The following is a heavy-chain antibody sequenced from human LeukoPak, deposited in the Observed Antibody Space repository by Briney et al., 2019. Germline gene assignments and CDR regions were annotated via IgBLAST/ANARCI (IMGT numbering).Heavy chain of an antibody. CDR1: GGSISSYY. CDR3: ATWLQMHF. V-gene: IGHV4-59*04. D-gene: IGHD5-24*01. Sequence: PSETLSLTCTVSGGSISSYYWSWIRQPPGKGLEWIGTIYSTGSTYYNASLKSRVTISVDTSKNQFSLRLTSVTAADTAVYYCATWLQMHFWGQGTLVTVSS. J-gene: IGHJ4*02. CDR2: IYSTGST.